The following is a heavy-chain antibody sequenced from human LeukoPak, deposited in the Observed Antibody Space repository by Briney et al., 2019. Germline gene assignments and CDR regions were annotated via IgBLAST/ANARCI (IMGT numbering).Heavy chain of an antibody. CDR1: GYSSTSYM. CDR3: ARRMVRGVIMGQFDY. V-gene: IGHV5-51*01. Sequence: NPGESLKISCTASGYSSTSYMLGWLRQVPQKGLEWMGIIYHGDCDTRYSPYFQGQVTISADKAISTAYLQWSSLKASDTAMYYCARRMVRGVIMGQFDYWGQGTLVTVSS. D-gene: IGHD3-10*01. J-gene: IGHJ4*02. CDR2: IYHGDCDT.